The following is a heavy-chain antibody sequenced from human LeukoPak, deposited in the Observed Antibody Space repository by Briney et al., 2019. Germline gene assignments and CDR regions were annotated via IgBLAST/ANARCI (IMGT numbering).Heavy chain of an antibody. D-gene: IGHD4-11*01. CDR2: ISAYNGYT. V-gene: IGHV1-18*01. J-gene: IGHJ1*01. CDR3: ARDKAVTTERTQYFHH. CDR1: GYTFTNYG. Sequence: GASVKASCKASGYTFTNYGVSWVRQAPGRGLEWMGWISAYNGYTNYAQKFQFRVTMTTDTSTSTAYMELRGLTSDDTAVYYCARDKAVTTERTQYFHHWGQGTLVTVSS.